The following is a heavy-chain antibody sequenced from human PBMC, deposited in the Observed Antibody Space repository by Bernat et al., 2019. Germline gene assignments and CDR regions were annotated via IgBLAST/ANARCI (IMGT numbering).Heavy chain of an antibody. CDR2: INIDGSIT. CDR1: GFTFSNHW. CDR3: IRSLATAV. Sequence: EVQLVESGGDLVQPGGSLRLSCAASGFTFSNHWMHWVRQAPGKGLVWVSHINIDGSITSYADSVKGRFTISRDNAKNTLYLQMNSLRAEDTAVYYCIRSLATAVWGQGTLVTVSS. J-gene: IGHJ4*02. V-gene: IGHV3-74*01. D-gene: IGHD6-13*01.